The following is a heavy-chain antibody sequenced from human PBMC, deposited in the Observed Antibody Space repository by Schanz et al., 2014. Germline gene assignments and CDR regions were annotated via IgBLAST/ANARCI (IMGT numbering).Heavy chain of an antibody. J-gene: IGHJ3*02. CDR3: AKGRFGELSAFDI. V-gene: IGHV3-74*01. Sequence: EVQLVESGGGLVQPGGSLRLSCAASGFTFSSYWMHWVRQVPGKGLVWVSRIKSDGSSTSYADSVKGRFTISRDNFKGALYLQMNSLRAEDTAVYYCAKGRFGELSAFDIWGQGTMVTVSS. D-gene: IGHD3-10*01. CDR1: GFTFSSYW. CDR2: IKSDGSST.